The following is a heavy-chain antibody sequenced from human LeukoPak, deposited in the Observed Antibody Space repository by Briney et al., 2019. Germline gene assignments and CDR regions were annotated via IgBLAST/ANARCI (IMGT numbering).Heavy chain of an antibody. V-gene: IGHV3-74*03. CDR1: GFTFSKYW. Sequence: PGGSLRLSCAASGFTFSKYWVHWVRQAPGKGLVWVSRINRDGSTTKYADSVKGRFTVSRDNAKNTLNLQMNSLRAEDTAVYYCARDKKSGESSEIDYWGQGTLVTVSS. J-gene: IGHJ4*02. D-gene: IGHD3-10*01. CDR2: INRDGSTT. CDR3: ARDKKSGESSEIDY.